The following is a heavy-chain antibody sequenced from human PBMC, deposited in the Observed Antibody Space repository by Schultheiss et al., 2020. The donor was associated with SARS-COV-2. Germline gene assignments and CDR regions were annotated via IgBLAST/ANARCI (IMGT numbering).Heavy chain of an antibody. V-gene: IGHV3-30*18. CDR2: ILYDGSNK. Sequence: GGSLRLSCAASGFTVSSNYMSWVRQAPGKGLEWVAVILYDGSNKYYADSVKGRFTISRDNSKNTLYLQMNSLRAEDTAVYYCAKSRVPAAISYYYGMDVWGQGTTVTVSS. CDR3: AKSRVPAAISYYYGMDV. D-gene: IGHD2-2*02. CDR1: GFTVSSNY. J-gene: IGHJ6*02.